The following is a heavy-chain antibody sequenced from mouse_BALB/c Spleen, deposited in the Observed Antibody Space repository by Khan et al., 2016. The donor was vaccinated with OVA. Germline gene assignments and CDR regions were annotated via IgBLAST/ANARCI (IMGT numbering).Heavy chain of an antibody. CDR2: IDTYDSET. CDR1: GYTFTSYW. J-gene: IGHJ3*01. CDR3: ARNPFAY. V-gene: IGHV1-52*01. Sequence: VQLQQSGTELVRPGTSVKLSCKASGYTFTSYWMNWIKQRPEQGLEWIGRIDTYDSETHYNQKFKDKATLTVDKSSNTAYMQLTSLTSEDSAVYYCARNPFAYWGQGTLVTVSA.